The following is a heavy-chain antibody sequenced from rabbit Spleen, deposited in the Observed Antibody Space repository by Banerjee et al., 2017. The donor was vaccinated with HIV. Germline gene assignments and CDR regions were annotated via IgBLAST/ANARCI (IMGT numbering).Heavy chain of an antibody. CDR1: GFDFSSNYD. D-gene: IGHD5-1*01. Sequence: QQLVESGGGLVKPGASLTLTCKASGFDFSSNYDMCWVRQAPGKGLEWIGCIITGNGNIYYASWAKGRFTISKTSSTTVTLQMTSLTVADTATYFCASNVGRAFKLWGPGTLVTVS. J-gene: IGHJ4*01. CDR2: IITGNGNI. V-gene: IGHV1S40*01. CDR3: ASNVGRAFKL.